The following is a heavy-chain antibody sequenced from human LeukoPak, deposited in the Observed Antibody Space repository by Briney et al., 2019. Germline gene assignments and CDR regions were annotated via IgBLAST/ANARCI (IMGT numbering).Heavy chain of an antibody. J-gene: IGHJ6*03. D-gene: IGHD6-13*01. CDR2: IYYSGTT. CDR3: ARGSSSWLDYYIDV. V-gene: IGHV4-30-4*07. CDR1: GGSISSGGYS. Sequence: PSETLSLTCAVSGGSISSGGYSWTWIRQPPGKGLECIGHIYYSGTTYYNPSLKSRVTISLDTSKNQFSLRLTSVTAADTAVYYCARGSSSWLDYYIDVWAKGTTVTVSS.